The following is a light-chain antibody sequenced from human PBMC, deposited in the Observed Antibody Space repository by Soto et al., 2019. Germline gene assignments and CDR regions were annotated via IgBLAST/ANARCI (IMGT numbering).Light chain of an antibody. Sequence: DIPMTQSPSTLSASVGDRVTITCRASQSISNWLAWYQQRPGKAPKLLIYDASSLESGVPSRFGGSGSGTEFTLTISSLQPDDFATYYCQQYNSYSPITFGQGTRLEIK. CDR3: QQYNSYSPIT. J-gene: IGKJ5*01. CDR1: QSISNW. V-gene: IGKV1-5*01. CDR2: DAS.